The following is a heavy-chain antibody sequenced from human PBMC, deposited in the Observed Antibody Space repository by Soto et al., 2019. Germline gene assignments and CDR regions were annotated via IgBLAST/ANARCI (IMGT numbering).Heavy chain of an antibody. D-gene: IGHD2-8*02. V-gene: IGHV4-30-4*01. CDR3: AREVAGTGAFDY. CDR2: IFDRGTT. Sequence: QVQLEQSGPGLVKPSQTLSLTCNISGGSISSVKHYWSWIRQSPGEGLEWIGYIFDRGTTHYNPSLKGRVTITGDTSQTQFSLTIHSVTVADTAVYYCAREVAGTGAFDYWGQGTRVTVSS. CDR1: GGSISSVKHY. J-gene: IGHJ4*02.